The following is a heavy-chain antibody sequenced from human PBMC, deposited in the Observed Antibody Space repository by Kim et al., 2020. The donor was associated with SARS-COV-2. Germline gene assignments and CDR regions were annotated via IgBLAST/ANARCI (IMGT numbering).Heavy chain of an antibody. CDR1: GFTFSSYW. J-gene: IGHJ4*02. CDR3: ARVGSSSWYFDY. V-gene: IGHV3-7*04. Sequence: GGSLRLSCAASGFTFSSYWMSWVRQAPGKGLEWVANIKQDGSEKYYVASVKGRFTISRDNAKKSLYLQMNSLRAEETAGYYCARVGSSSWYFDYWGQGTLVTVSS. D-gene: IGHD6-13*01. CDR2: IKQDGSEK.